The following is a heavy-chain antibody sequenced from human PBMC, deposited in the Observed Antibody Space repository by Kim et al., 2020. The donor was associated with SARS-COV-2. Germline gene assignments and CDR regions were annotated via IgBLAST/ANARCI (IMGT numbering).Heavy chain of an antibody. CDR3: AKDGVITMVRGVIIGGNYFDY. V-gene: IGHV3-33*06. D-gene: IGHD3-10*01. CDR2: IWYDGSNK. Sequence: GGSLRLSCAASGFTFSSYAMHWVRQAPGKGLEWVAVIWYDGSNKYYADSVKGRFTISRDNSKNTLYLQMNSLRAEDTAVYYCAKDGVITMVRGVIIGGNYFDYWGQGTLVTVSS. CDR1: GFTFSSYA. J-gene: IGHJ4*02.